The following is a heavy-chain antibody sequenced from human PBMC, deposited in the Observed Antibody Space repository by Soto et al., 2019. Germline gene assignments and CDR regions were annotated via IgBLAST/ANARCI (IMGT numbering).Heavy chain of an antibody. CDR2: IWHDGSKK. CDR1: GFIFRDYG. Sequence: GGSLRLSCTASGFIFRDYGMQWVRQAPGKGLEWLAFIWHDGSKKYYADSLKGRFTISRDNSKNTMYLQMSSPTVEDTAVYYCGSQAFDYWGQGPLVTVSS. J-gene: IGHJ4*02. V-gene: IGHV3-33*01. CDR3: GSQAFDY.